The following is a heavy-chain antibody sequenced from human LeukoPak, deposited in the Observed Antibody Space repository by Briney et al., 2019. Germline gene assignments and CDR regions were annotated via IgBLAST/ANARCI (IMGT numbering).Heavy chain of an antibody. J-gene: IGHJ4*02. D-gene: IGHD5-12*01. V-gene: IGHV1-69*13. CDR2: INPIFGTA. CDR1: GGTFSSYP. Sequence: ASVKVSCKASGGTFSSYPISWVRQAPGQGLEWMGGINPIFGTANYAQKSQGRVTITGDESTSTAYMELSSLRSEDTAVYYCARDRADRGYSGCYFDYWGQGTLVTVSS. CDR3: ARDRADRGYSGCYFDY.